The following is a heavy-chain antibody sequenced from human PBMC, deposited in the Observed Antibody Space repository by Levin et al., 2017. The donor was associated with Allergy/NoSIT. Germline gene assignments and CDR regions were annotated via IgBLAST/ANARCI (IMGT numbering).Heavy chain of an antibody. CDR1: GFTVSSNY. Sequence: GGSLRLSCAASGFTVSSNYMSWVRQAPGKGLEWVSVIYSGGSTYYADSVKGRFTISRDNSKNTLYLQMNSLRAEDTAVYYCATLPYYDAFYYYGMDVWGQGTTVTVSS. V-gene: IGHV3-53*01. J-gene: IGHJ6*02. CDR3: ATLPYYDAFYYYGMDV. CDR2: IYSGGST. D-gene: IGHD3-22*01.